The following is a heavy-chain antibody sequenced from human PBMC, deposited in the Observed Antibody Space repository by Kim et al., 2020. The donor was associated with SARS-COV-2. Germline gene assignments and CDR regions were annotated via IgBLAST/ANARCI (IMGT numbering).Heavy chain of an antibody. J-gene: IGHJ6*02. CDR3: ARGFFRDGFDG. Sequence: GGSLRLSCAVSRFTFNNYWINWVRHAPGKGLVWVSRISSDGSITNYADSVKGRFTMSRDNAENTLYLQMNSLRAEDTAVYYCARGFFRDGFDGWGQGTTVTVSS. V-gene: IGHV3-74*01. CDR1: RFTFNNYW. D-gene: IGHD3-10*01. CDR2: ISSDGSIT.